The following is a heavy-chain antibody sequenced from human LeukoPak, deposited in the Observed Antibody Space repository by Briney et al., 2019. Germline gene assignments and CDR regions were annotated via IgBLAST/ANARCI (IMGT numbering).Heavy chain of an antibody. CDR1: GFTFSSYW. CDR3: KAPDDNGDY. J-gene: IGHJ4*02. V-gene: IGHV3-49*04. D-gene: IGHD1-1*01. CDR2: IRSKAYGGTT. Sequence: GGSLRLSCAASGFTFSSYWMSWVRQAPGKGLEWVGFIRSKAYGGTTEYAASVKGRFTISRDDSKSIAYLQMNSLKTEDTAVYYCKAPDDNGDYWGQGTLVTVSS.